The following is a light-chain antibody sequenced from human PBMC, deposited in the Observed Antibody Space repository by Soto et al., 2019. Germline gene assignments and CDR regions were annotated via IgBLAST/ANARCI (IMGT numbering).Light chain of an antibody. CDR3: SSYTSSNTLV. CDR2: DVT. CDR1: SSDVGGYNY. V-gene: IGLV2-14*01. Sequence: QSVLTQPASVSGSPGQWITICCTGTSSDVGGYNYVSWYQQHPGKAPKLMIYDVTNRPSGVSNRFSGSKSGNTASLTISGLQAEDEADYYCSSYTSSNTLVFGGGTKLTVL. J-gene: IGLJ2*01.